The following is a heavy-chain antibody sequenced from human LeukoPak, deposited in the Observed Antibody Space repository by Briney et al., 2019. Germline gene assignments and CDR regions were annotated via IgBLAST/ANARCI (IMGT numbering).Heavy chain of an antibody. J-gene: IGHJ6*03. D-gene: IGHD1-26*01. CDR3: ARRAWELLPNLYYMDV. Sequence: PGGSLRLSCAASGFTFSDYYMNWIRQAPGKGLEWVSYITSVGRTTYYADSVKGRFTISRDDAKNSLYLQMNSLRVEDTAVYYCARRAWELLPNLYYMDVWGEGTTVSVSS. V-gene: IGHV3-11*04. CDR1: GFTFSDYY. CDR2: ITSVGRTT.